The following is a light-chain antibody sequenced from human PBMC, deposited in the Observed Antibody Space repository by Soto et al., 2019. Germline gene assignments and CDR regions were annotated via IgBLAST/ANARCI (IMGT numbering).Light chain of an antibody. Sequence: IVLPQNPATLSLSPGERATLSCRASQSVSSSYLAWYQQKPGQAPRLLIYGASTRATGLPARFSGSGSGTDFTLTISSLQSEDFAVYYCQQYNTWPPITFGQGTRLEIK. CDR3: QQYNTWPPIT. CDR1: QSVSSSY. CDR2: GAS. V-gene: IGKV3-15*01. J-gene: IGKJ5*01.